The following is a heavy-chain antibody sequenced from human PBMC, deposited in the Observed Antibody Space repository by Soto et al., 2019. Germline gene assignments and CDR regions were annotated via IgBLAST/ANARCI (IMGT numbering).Heavy chain of an antibody. CDR2: IKSKTDGGTT. V-gene: IGHV3-15*01. CDR1: GFTFSNAW. D-gene: IGHD2-15*01. J-gene: IGHJ4*02. Sequence: PGGSLRLSCAASGFTFSNAWMSWVRQAPGKGLEWVGRIKSKTDGGTTDYAAPVKGRFTISRDDSKNTLYLQMNSLKTEDTAVYYCTTRRVVAATDFDYWGQVTLVTVYS. CDR3: TTRRVVAATDFDY.